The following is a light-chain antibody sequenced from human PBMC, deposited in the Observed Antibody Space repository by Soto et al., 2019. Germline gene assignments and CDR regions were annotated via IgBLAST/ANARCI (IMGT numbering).Light chain of an antibody. CDR2: GNS. Sequence: QSALTQPPSVSGAPGQRVTISCTGTSSNIGAGYDVYWYQQLPGTAPKLLIYGNSNRPSGVPDRFSGSKSGTSASLAITGLQAEDEADYYCQSYDSSLSGLWVFGGGTKLTVL. CDR1: SSNIGAGYD. V-gene: IGLV1-40*01. CDR3: QSYDSSLSGLWV. J-gene: IGLJ3*02.